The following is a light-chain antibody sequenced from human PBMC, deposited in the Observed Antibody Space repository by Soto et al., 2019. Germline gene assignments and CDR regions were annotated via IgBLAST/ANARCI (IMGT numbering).Light chain of an antibody. CDR3: QQSYSTPR. V-gene: IGKV1-39*01. J-gene: IGKJ2*03. Sequence: DIQMTQSPSSLSASAGDRVTITCRASQSISSYLNWYQQKPGKAPKLLIYAASSLQSGVPSRFSGSGSGTDFTLTISSLQPEDFATYYCQQSYSTPRFGQGTKLEIK. CDR1: QSISSY. CDR2: AAS.